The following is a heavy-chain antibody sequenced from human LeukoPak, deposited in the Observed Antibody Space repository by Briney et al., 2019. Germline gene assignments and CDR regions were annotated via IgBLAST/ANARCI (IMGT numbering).Heavy chain of an antibody. D-gene: IGHD6-13*01. CDR2: ISYDGSNK. V-gene: IGHV3-30-3*01. J-gene: IGHJ6*03. CDR1: GFTFSSYA. Sequence: PLGSLRLSCAASGFTFSSYAMHWVRQAPGKGLEWVAVISYDGSNKYYADSVKGRFTISRDNSKNTLYLQMNSLRAEDTAVYYCARDRGEAAGRDYYYYYMDVWGKGTTVTVSS. CDR3: ARDRGEAAGRDYYYYYMDV.